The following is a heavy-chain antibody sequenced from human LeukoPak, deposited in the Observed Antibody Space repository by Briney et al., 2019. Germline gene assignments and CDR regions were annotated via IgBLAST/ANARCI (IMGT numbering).Heavy chain of an antibody. V-gene: IGHV3-23*01. CDR3: AKGRNYYGSGTNDY. Sequence: GGSLRLSCAASGFTFSSYAMSWVRQAPGKGLEWVSAISGSGGSTYYADSVKGRFTISRGNSKNTLYLQMNSLRAEDTAVYYCAKGRNYYGSGTNDYWGQGTLVTVSS. CDR2: ISGSGGST. J-gene: IGHJ4*02. CDR1: GFTFSSYA. D-gene: IGHD3-10*01.